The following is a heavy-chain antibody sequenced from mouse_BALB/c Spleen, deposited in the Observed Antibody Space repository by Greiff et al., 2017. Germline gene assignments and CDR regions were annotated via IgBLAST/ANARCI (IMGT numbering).Heavy chain of an antibody. Sequence: VKLMESGAELARPGASVKMSCKASGYTFTSYTMHWVKQRPGQGLEWIGYINPSSGYTNYNQKFKDKATLTADKSSSTAYMQLSSLTSEDSAVYYCARGDDYDSFDYWGQGTTLTVSS. CDR2: INPSSGYT. CDR1: GYTFTSYT. V-gene: IGHV1-4*01. CDR3: ARGDDYDSFDY. J-gene: IGHJ2*01. D-gene: IGHD2-4*01.